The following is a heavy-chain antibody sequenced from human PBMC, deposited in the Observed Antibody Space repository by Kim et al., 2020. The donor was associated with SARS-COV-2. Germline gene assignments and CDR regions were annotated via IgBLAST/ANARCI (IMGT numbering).Heavy chain of an antibody. CDR3: AKEYYYDSSGYPWEDYYYYGMDV. V-gene: IGHV3-23*01. D-gene: IGHD3-22*01. CDR2: ISGSGGST. Sequence: GGSLRLSCAASGFTFSSYAMSWVRQAPGKGLEWVSAISGSGGSTYYADSVKGRFTISRDNSKNTLYLQMNSLRAEDTAVYYCAKEYYYDSSGYPWEDYYYYGMDVWGQGTTVTVSS. CDR1: GFTFSSYA. J-gene: IGHJ6*02.